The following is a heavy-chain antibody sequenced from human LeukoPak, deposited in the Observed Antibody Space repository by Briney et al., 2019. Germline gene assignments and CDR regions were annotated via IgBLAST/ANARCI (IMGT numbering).Heavy chain of an antibody. CDR2: IKSKYDGGTT. Sequence: GGSLRLSCVGSEFTFRNVWMNWVRQAPGKRLEWVGLIKSKYDGGTTDYAAPVKGRFTISRDDLKNTLYLQINSLKTEDTAVYYCTTDIPLTGGTNFAYWGQGTLVTVAS. V-gene: IGHV3-15*01. CDR1: EFTFRNVW. CDR3: TTDIPLTGGTNFAY. D-gene: IGHD4-23*01. J-gene: IGHJ4*02.